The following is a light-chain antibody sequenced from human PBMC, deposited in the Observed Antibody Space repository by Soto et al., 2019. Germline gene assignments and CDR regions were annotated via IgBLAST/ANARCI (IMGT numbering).Light chain of an antibody. Sequence: ENVLTQSPGTLSSSPGERATLSCRASERVSSSFVAWYQQKPGQAPRLLIYHATGRATGVPARFSGSGSGTDFTLTIDRLKPQDFAVYYCKQYGSSPLTFGGGTKVEIK. V-gene: IGKV3-20*01. CDR1: ERVSSSF. CDR2: HAT. CDR3: KQYGSSPLT. J-gene: IGKJ4*01.